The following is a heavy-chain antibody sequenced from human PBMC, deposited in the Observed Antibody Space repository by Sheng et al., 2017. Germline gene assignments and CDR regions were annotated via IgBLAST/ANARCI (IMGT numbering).Heavy chain of an antibody. V-gene: IGHV3-30*18. CDR1: GFTFSTYA. CDR2: MSYDVSNK. CDR3: AKAHSSGWYYFDY. Sequence: QVQLVESGGGVVQPGRSLRLSCAASGFTFSTYAMHWVRQAPGKGLEWVAVMSYDVSNKYYADSVKGRFTISRDNSKNTLYLQMNSLITEDTAVYYCAKAHSSGWYYFDYWGQGTLVTVSS. D-gene: IGHD6-19*01. J-gene: IGHJ4*02.